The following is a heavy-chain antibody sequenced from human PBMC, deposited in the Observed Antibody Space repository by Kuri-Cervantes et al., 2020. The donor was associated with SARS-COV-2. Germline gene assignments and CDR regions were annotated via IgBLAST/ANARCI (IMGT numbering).Heavy chain of an antibody. J-gene: IGHJ4*02. CDR3: ARDERNSSGWYSDY. V-gene: IGHV1-69*10. D-gene: IGHD6-19*01. CDR1: GGTFSSYA. Sequence: SVKVSCKASGGTFSSYAISWVRQAPGQGLEWMGGIIPIFGIANYAQKFQGRVTITADKSTSTAYMELSSLRSEDTAVYYCARDERNSSGWYSDYWGQGTLVTVSS. CDR2: IIPIFGIA.